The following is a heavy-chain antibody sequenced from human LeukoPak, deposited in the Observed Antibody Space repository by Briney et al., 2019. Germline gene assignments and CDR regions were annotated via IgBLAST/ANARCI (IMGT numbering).Heavy chain of an antibody. J-gene: IGHJ4*02. D-gene: IGHD6-19*01. CDR1: GFTFSSYW. V-gene: IGHV3-7*03. CDR2: INQHGSEK. CDR3: AREEAVAAFDY. Sequence: GGSLRLSCAASGFTFSSYWMSWVRQAPGKGLEWVANINQHGSEKYYVDSVKGRFTISRDNAKNSLYLQMNSLRVEDMAVYYCAREEAVAAFDYWGQGTLVTVSS.